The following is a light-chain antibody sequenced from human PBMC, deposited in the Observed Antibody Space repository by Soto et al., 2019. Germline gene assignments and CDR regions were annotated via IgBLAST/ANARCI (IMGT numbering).Light chain of an antibody. CDR3: QQAARSPIT. Sequence: DIPMTQSPSAVLPSVGDRAPLPRRGSQGVSTWLAWYKPKPAKAPTLLIYTASSLQRGAPSRFRGRGSGTDFTLTISGLKPEDFETYYCQQAARSPITVGQGTRLEI. CDR1: QGVSTW. V-gene: IGKV1-12*01. CDR2: TAS. J-gene: IGKJ5*01.